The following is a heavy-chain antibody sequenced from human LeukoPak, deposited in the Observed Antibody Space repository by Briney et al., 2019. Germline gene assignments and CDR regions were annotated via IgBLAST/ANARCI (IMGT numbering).Heavy chain of an antibody. D-gene: IGHD5-18*01. Sequence: VASVKVSCKASGGTFSSYAISWVRQAPGQGLEWMGRIIPILGIANYAQKFQGRVTITADKSTSTAYMELSSLRSEDTAVYYCAEGPGGYSYGTGTGYFDLWGRGTLVTVSS. CDR1: GGTFSSYA. CDR3: AEGPGGYSYGTGTGYFDL. J-gene: IGHJ2*01. CDR2: IIPILGIA. V-gene: IGHV1-69*04.